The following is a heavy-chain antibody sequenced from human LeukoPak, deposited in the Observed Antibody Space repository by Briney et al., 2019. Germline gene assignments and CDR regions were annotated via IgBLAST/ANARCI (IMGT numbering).Heavy chain of an antibody. CDR2: IYYSGST. J-gene: IGHJ5*02. V-gene: IGHV4-59*01. D-gene: IGHD6-19*01. Sequence: SETLSLICTVSGGSISSYYWSWIRQPPGKGLEWIGYIYYSGSTNYNPSLKSRVTISVDTSKNQFSLKLSSVTAADTAVYYCARDSSGWYHWFDPWGQGTLVTVSS. CDR1: GGSISSYY. CDR3: ARDSSGWYHWFDP.